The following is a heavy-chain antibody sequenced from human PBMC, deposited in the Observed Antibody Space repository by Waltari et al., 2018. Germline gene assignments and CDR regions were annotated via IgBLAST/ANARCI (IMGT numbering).Heavy chain of an antibody. CDR2: INGNSGST. Sequence: QVQLQESGPGLVKPSETLSLTCCVPGGSFTTSWWNWFCPTPGRGLEWIGEINGNSGSTSYNPSLKSRVTISKDASKNHFSLKLSSVTAADSAVYYCARGGGHCSADVCYAVSSWGQGVLVTVSS. CDR3: ARGGGHCSADVCYAVSS. J-gene: IGHJ5*02. D-gene: IGHD2-15*01. CDR1: GGSFTTSW. V-gene: IGHV4-59*12.